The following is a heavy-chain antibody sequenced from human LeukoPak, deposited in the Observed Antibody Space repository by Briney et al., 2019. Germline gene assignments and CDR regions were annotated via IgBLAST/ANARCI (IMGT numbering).Heavy chain of an antibody. CDR3: ARAVLSGYDSPHDY. CDR1: GFTFSSYG. Sequence: GGSLRLSCAASGFTFSSYGMHWVRQAPGKGLEWISYISKSSSSIYYAESVKGRFAISRDNAKNSLYLQMDSLRAEDTAVYYCARAVLSGYDSPHDYWGQGTLVTVSS. V-gene: IGHV3-48*04. J-gene: IGHJ4*02. CDR2: ISKSSSSI. D-gene: IGHD5-12*01.